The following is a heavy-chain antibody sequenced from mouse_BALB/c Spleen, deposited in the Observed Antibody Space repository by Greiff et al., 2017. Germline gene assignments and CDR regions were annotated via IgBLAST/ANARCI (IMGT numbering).Heavy chain of an antibody. CDR3: ARQGNYDAMDD. J-gene: IGHJ4*01. CDR2: ISGGGGST. D-gene: IGHD2-1*01. V-gene: IGHV5-12-1*01. CDR1: GFAFSSYD. Sequence: EVKLVESGGGLVKPGGSLKLSCAASGFAFSSYDMPWVRQTPEKRLGWVAYISGGGGSTYYPDTVTGRFTISRDNAKNTLYLQMSSQKSEDTAMYYCARQGNYDAMDDWGQGTSVTVSS.